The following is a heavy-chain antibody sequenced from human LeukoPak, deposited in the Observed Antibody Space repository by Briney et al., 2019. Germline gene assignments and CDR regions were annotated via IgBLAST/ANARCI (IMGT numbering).Heavy chain of an antibody. CDR3: AKPRGPAMDYYYYGMDV. V-gene: IGHV3-23*01. D-gene: IGHD5-18*01. CDR2: ISGSGGST. Sequence: PGGPLRLSCAASGFTFSSYAMSWVRQAPGKGLEWVSAISGSGGSTYYADSVKGRFTISRDNSKNTLYLQMNSLRAEDTAVYYCAKPRGPAMDYYYYGMDVWGQGTTVTVSS. J-gene: IGHJ6*02. CDR1: GFTFSSYA.